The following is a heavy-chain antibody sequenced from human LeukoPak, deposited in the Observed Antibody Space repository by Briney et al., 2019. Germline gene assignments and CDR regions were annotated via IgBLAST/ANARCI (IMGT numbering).Heavy chain of an antibody. CDR3: ARDRGRYDFWSGRRTHYFDY. J-gene: IGHJ4*02. CDR2: IYYSGST. D-gene: IGHD3-3*01. Sequence: SETLSLTCTVSGGSISSYYWSWIRQPPGKGLERIGYIYYSGSTNYNPSLKSRVTISVDTSKNQFSLKLSSVTAADTAVYYCARDRGRYDFWSGRRTHYFDYWGQGTLVTVSS. V-gene: IGHV4-59*01. CDR1: GGSISSYY.